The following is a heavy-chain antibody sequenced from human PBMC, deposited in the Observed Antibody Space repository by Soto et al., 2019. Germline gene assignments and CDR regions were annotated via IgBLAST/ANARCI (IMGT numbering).Heavy chain of an antibody. CDR2: ISYDGSNK. CDR3: ARDYSSSSLFYYYYYGMDV. J-gene: IGHJ6*02. Sequence: QVQLVESGGGVVQPGRSLRLSCAASGFTFSSYAMHWVRQAPGKGLEWVAVISYDGSNKYYADSVKGRFTISRDNSKNTLYLQMNSLRAEDTALYYCARDYSSSSLFYYYYYGMDVWGQGTTLTVSS. D-gene: IGHD6-6*01. V-gene: IGHV3-30-3*01. CDR1: GFTFSSYA.